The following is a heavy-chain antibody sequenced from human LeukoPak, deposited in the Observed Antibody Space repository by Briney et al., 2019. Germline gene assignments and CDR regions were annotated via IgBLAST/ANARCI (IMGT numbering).Heavy chain of an antibody. J-gene: IGHJ4*02. CDR3: AKHSSGWYRPFDY. V-gene: IGHV3-23*01. CDR2: ISGGGVST. D-gene: IGHD6-19*01. CDR1: GFTFISYS. Sequence: GGSLRLSCAASGFTFISYSMNWVRQAPGKGLEWVSIISGGGVSTYYADSVKGRFTISRDNSKNTLYLQMNSLRAEDTAVYFCAKHSSGWYRPFDYWGQGSLVTVSS.